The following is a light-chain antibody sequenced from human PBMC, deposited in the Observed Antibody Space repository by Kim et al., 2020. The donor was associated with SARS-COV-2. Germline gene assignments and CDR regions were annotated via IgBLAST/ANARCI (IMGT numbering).Light chain of an antibody. V-gene: IGLV2-11*01. Sequence: GQSVTIACPGTSIDVGGYSYVSCYQQHPGKAPKLMIYDVSKRPSGVPDRFSGSKSGNTASLTISGLQAEDEADYYCCSYAGSYTWVFGGGTQLTVL. CDR2: DVS. CDR3: CSYAGSYTWV. J-gene: IGLJ3*02. CDR1: SIDVGGYSY.